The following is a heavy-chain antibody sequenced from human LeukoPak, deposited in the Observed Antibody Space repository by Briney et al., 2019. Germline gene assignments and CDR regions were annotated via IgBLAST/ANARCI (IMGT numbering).Heavy chain of an antibody. CDR3: ATVDTAMPSYFDY. CDR2: IYYSGST. V-gene: IGHV4-31*03. Sequence: SETLSLTCTVSGGSISSGGYYWSWIRQHPGKGLEWIGYIYYSGSTYYNPSLKSRVTISVDTSKDQFSLKLSSVTAADTAVYYCATVDTAMPSYFDYWGQGTLVTVSS. D-gene: IGHD5-18*01. J-gene: IGHJ4*02. CDR1: GGSISSGGYY.